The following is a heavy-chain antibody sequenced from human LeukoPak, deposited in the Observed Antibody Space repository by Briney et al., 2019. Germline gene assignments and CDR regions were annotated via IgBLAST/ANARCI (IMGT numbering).Heavy chain of an antibody. CDR1: GGSISSGSYY. CDR3: ARGRRYSSSWYGAFDI. CDR2: INHSGST. Sequence: PSETLSLTCTVSGGSISSGSYYWSWIRQPPGKGLEWIGEINHSGSTNYNPSLKSRVTISVDTSKNQFSLKLSSVTAADTAVYYCARGRRYSSSWYGAFDIWGQGTMVTVSS. J-gene: IGHJ3*02. V-gene: IGHV4-39*07. D-gene: IGHD6-13*01.